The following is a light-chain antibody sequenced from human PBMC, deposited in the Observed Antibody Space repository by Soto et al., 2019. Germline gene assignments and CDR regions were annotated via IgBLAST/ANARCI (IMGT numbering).Light chain of an antibody. Sequence: QSVLTQPPSASGSPGQSVAISCTGTSSDVGGYNYVSWYQQHPGKAPKLMIYEVNKRPSVFPDRFSGSKSGTTASLTVSGLQAEDEADYYCSSYAGSSNVFGTGTKVTVL. CDR3: SSYAGSSNV. J-gene: IGLJ1*01. CDR1: SSDVGGYNY. V-gene: IGLV2-8*01. CDR2: EVN.